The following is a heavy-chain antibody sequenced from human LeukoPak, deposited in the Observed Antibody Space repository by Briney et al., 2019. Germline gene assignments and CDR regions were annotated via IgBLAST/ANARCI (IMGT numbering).Heavy chain of an antibody. CDR3: ARDWAAAIPGPFGY. CDR1: GGSIRSYY. CDR2: IYNSEST. Sequence: SETLSLTCTVSGGSIRSYYCSWLRQSPGKGLEWIGYIYNSESTIYNPSLKSRVTISADTSKNQFSLRLRSVTAADTAVYYCARDWAAAIPGPFGYWGQGTLVTVSS. J-gene: IGHJ4*02. D-gene: IGHD2-2*02. V-gene: IGHV4-59*01.